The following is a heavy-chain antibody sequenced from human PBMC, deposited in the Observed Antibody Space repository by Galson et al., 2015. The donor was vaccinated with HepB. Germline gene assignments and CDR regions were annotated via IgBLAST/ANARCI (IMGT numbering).Heavy chain of an antibody. V-gene: IGHV3-23*01. CDR3: AKLLPNTVTQGFYFDY. J-gene: IGHJ4*02. CDR1: GFTFSSYA. CDR2: ISGSGGST. Sequence: SLRLSCAASGFTFSSYAMSWVRQAPGKGLEWVSAISGSGGSTYYADSVKGRFTISRDNSKNTLYLQMNSLRAEDTAVYYCAKLLPNTVTQGFYFDYWGQGTLVTVSS. D-gene: IGHD4-17*01.